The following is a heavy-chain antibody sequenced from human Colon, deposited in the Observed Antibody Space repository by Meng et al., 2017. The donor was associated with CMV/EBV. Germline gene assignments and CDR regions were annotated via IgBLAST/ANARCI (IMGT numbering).Heavy chain of an antibody. CDR1: TFPFYY. Sequence: TFPFYYLGWVRPAPEKGLEWVGEVDPDGTVKGRASLDGRVIISADAASRRFSLNLTSVTAADSGVYFCARGSYYSGNYPRRQYFEYWGQGTQVTVSS. V-gene: IGHV4-34*01. J-gene: IGHJ4*02. CDR2: VDPDGTV. CDR3: ARGSYYSGNYPRRQYFEY. D-gene: IGHD3-22*01.